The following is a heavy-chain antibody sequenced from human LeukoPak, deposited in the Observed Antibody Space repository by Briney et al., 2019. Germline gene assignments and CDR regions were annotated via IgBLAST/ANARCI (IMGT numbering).Heavy chain of an antibody. CDR3: ARGTMIVVVDQYYFDY. J-gene: IGHJ4*02. Sequence: ASVKVSCKASGYTFTGYYMHWVRQAPGQGLEWMGWINPNSGGTNYAQKFQGRCTMTRDASSSTAYMELSRLRSDNTAVYYCARGTMIVVVDQYYFDYWGQGTLVTVS. D-gene: IGHD3-22*01. V-gene: IGHV1-2*02. CDR2: INPNSGGT. CDR1: GYTFTGYY.